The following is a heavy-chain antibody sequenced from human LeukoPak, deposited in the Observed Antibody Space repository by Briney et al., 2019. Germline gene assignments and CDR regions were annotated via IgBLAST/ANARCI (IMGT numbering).Heavy chain of an antibody. CDR1: GGTFSSYA. D-gene: IGHD3-9*01. CDR3: ARPRHYDILTGYYNEGLDY. CDR2: IIPIFGTA. Sequence: SVKVSCKASGGTFSSYAISWVRQAPGQGLEWMGGIIPIFGTANYAQKFQGRVTITADKSTSTAYMELSSLRSEDTAVYYCARPRHYDILTGYYNEGLDYWGQGTLVTVSS. J-gene: IGHJ4*02. V-gene: IGHV1-69*06.